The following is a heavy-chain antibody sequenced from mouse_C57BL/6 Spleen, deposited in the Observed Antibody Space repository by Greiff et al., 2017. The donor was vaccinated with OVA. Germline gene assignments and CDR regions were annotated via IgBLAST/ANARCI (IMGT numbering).Heavy chain of an antibody. Sequence: VQLQESGGGLVQPGGSLSLSCAASGFTFTDYYMSWVRQPPGKALEWLGFIRNKANGYTTEYSASVKGRFTISRDNSQSILYLQMNALRAEDSATYYCARYIRAMDYWGQGTSVTVSS. CDR1: GFTFTDYY. V-gene: IGHV7-3*01. J-gene: IGHJ4*01. CDR2: IRNKANGYTT. CDR3: ARYIRAMDY.